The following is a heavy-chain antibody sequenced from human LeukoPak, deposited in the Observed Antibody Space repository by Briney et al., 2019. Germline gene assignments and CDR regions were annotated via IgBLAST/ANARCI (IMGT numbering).Heavy chain of an antibody. D-gene: IGHD3-22*01. Sequence: GGSLRLSCEAAGFTFSTSGMHWVRQAPGKGLEWVAHVWYDGGNRYYADSVKGRFTISRDNSKSTLYLQMDSLRAEDTAMYYCARGTWSSGSFYYFDHWGQGTLVTVSS. CDR1: GFTFSTSG. CDR3: ARGTWSSGSFYYFDH. CDR2: VWYDGGNR. J-gene: IGHJ4*02. V-gene: IGHV3-33*01.